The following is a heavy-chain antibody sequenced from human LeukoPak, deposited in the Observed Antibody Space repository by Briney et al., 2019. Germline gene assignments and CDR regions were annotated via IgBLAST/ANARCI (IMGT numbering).Heavy chain of an antibody. J-gene: IGHJ6*02. CDR3: ARDLSTLGSGIYYYYYGMDV. D-gene: IGHD3-10*01. Sequence: GASVKVSCKASGYTFTSYAMNWVRQAPGQGLEWMGWINTNTGNPTYAQGFTGRFVFSLDTSVSMAYLQISSLKAEDTAVYYCARDLSTLGSGIYYYYYGMDVWGQGTTVTVSS. CDR1: GYTFTSYA. CDR2: INTNTGNP. V-gene: IGHV7-4-1*04.